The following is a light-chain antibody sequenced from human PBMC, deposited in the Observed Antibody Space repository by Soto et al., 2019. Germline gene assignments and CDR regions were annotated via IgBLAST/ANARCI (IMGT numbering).Light chain of an antibody. CDR1: SSDVGGYNY. CDR3: SSYTSSSTLYV. Sequence: QSALTQPASVSGSPGQSITISCTGTSSDVGGYNYVSWYQQHPGKAPKLMIYEVSNRPSGVSNRFSGSKSGNTASLTISGLQADDEADYYCSSYTSSSTLYVFGTGTKVIVL. V-gene: IGLV2-14*01. CDR2: EVS. J-gene: IGLJ1*01.